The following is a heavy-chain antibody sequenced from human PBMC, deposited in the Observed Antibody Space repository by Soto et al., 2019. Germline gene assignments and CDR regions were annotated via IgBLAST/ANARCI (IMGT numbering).Heavy chain of an antibody. V-gene: IGHV3-21*01. CDR2: ISSSSSYI. CDR1: GFTFSSYS. D-gene: IGHD2-15*01. J-gene: IGHJ6*02. Sequence: EVQLVESGGGLVNPGGSLRLSCAASGFTFSSYSMNWVRQAPGKGLEWVSSISSSSSYIYYADSVKGRFTISRDNAKNSLYLQMNSLRAEDTAVYYCARALLGYCSGGSCYPAYYYYYGMDVWGQGTTVTVSS. CDR3: ARALLGYCSGGSCYPAYYYYYGMDV.